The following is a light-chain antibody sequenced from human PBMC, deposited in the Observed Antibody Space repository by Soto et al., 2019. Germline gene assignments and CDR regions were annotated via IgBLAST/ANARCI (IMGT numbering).Light chain of an antibody. CDR1: QGLRVS. J-gene: IGKJ5*01. V-gene: IGKV1-12*01. Sequence: DIQMTQAPSSVSASVGDRVTITCRAPQGLRVSLAWYQQKPGKAPKLLISVSSRLQSGVTLRSTCSVYAHDLTLTINRLQHQDRATYYCQQAHDCHLTFGQATPLQIK. CDR3: QQAHDCHLT. CDR2: VSS.